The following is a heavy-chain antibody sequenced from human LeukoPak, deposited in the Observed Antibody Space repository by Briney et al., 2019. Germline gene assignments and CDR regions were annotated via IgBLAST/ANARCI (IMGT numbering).Heavy chain of an antibody. Sequence: SETLSLTCAVYGGSISSSSYYWGWIRQPPGKGLEWIGSIYYSGSTYYNPSLKSRVTISVDTSKNQFSLKLSSVTAADTAVYYCARSVVPAAQNWFDPWGQGTLVTVSS. CDR3: ARSVVPAAQNWFDP. D-gene: IGHD2-2*01. V-gene: IGHV4-39*01. CDR2: IYYSGST. J-gene: IGHJ5*02. CDR1: GGSISSSSYY.